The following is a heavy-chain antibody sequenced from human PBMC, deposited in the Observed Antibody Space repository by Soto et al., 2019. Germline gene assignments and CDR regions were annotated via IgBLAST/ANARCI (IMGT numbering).Heavy chain of an antibody. V-gene: IGHV4-39*01. CDR3: ARLVAREGATLDY. D-gene: IGHD1-26*01. J-gene: IGHJ4*02. CDR1: GGSISSSSYY. Sequence: RSLTCTVSGGSISSSSYYWGWIRQPPGKGLEWIGSIYYSGSTYYNPSLKSRVTISVDTSKNQFSLKLSSVTAADTAVYYCARLVAREGATLDYWGQGTLVTVSS. CDR2: IYYSGST.